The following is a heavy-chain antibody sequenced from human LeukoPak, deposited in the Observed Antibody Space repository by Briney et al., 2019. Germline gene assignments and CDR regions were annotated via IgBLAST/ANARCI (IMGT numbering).Heavy chain of an antibody. Sequence: ASVKVSCKASGYTFTGYYMHWVRQAPGQGLEWMGWINPNSGGTNYAQKFQGRVTMTRDTSISTAYMELSRLRSGDTAVYYCARGSYYYDSSGYVGWFDPWGQGTLVTVSS. D-gene: IGHD3-22*01. V-gene: IGHV1-2*02. CDR1: GYTFTGYY. CDR3: ARGSYYYDSSGYVGWFDP. J-gene: IGHJ5*02. CDR2: INPNSGGT.